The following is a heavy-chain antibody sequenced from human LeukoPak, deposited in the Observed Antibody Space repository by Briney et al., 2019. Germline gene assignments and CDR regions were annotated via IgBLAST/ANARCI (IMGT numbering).Heavy chain of an antibody. V-gene: IGHV3-30*18. Sequence: GGSLRPSCAASGFTFSSYGMHWVRQAPGKGLEWVAVISYDGSNKYYADSVKGRFTISRDNSKNTLYLQMNSLRAEDTAVYYCAKTYGVRDAFDIWGQGTMVTVSS. J-gene: IGHJ3*02. D-gene: IGHD4-17*01. CDR3: AKTYGVRDAFDI. CDR2: ISYDGSNK. CDR1: GFTFSSYG.